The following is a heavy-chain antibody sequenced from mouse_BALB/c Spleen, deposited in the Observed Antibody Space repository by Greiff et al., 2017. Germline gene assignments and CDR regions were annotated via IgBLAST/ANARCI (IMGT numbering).Heavy chain of an antibody. Sequence: QVQLQQSGAELMKPGASVKISCKATGYTFSSYWIEWVKQRPGHGLEWIGEILPGSGSTNYNEKFKGKATFTADTSSNTAYMQLSSLTSEDSAVYYCARDYYGSSRSYWYFDVWGAGTTVTVSS. D-gene: IGHD1-1*01. CDR3: ARDYYGSSRSYWYFDV. V-gene: IGHV1-9*01. CDR1: GYTFSSYW. J-gene: IGHJ1*01. CDR2: ILPGSGST.